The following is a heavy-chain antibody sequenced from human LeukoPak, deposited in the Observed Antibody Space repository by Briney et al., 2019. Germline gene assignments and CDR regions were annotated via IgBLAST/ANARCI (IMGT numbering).Heavy chain of an antibody. CDR3: ATGEDYQYYFDY. J-gene: IGHJ4*02. V-gene: IGHV3-23*01. CDR1: GFTFSSYA. D-gene: IGHD3-10*01. CDR2: ISGSGGST. Sequence: PRGSLRLSCAASGFTFSSYAMSWVRQAPGKGLEWVSAISGSGGSTYYADSVKGRFTISRDNSKNTLYLQMNSLRAEDTAVYYCATGEDYQYYFDYWGQGTLVTVSS.